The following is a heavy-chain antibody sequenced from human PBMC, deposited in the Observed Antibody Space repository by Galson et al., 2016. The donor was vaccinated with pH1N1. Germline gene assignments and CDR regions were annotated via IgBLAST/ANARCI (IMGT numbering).Heavy chain of an antibody. CDR1: GFTFDGRG. V-gene: IGHV3-48*02. D-gene: IGHD6-19*01. CDR2: ISSRNDKV. J-gene: IGHJ4*02. CDR3: ARDSGRETHFDY. Sequence: SLRLSCAATGFTFDGRGMGWVRQAPGKGLQWVSFISSRNDKVYYADSVKGRFTISRDDAKNSVYLQMNSLRHEDTAVYYCARDSGRETHFDYWGRGTLVTVSS.